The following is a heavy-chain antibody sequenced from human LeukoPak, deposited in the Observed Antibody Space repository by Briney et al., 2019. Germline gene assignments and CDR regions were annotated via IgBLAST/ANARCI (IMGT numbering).Heavy chain of an antibody. D-gene: IGHD2-15*01. Sequence: SETLSLTCAVYGGSFSGYYWSWIRQAPGKGLEWIGEINHSGSTNYNPSLTSRVTISVDTSKNQFSLKLSSVTAADTAVYYCARGRDIVVVVAAAHPYYFDYWGQGTLVTVSS. J-gene: IGHJ4*02. CDR3: ARGRDIVVVVAAAHPYYFDY. V-gene: IGHV4-34*01. CDR1: GGSFSGYY. CDR2: INHSGST.